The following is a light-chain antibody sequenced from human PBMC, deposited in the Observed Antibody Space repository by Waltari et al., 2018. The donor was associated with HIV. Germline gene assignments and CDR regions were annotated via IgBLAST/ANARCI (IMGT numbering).Light chain of an antibody. CDR2: KAS. V-gene: IGKV1-5*03. CDR3: QQYQSYSQT. J-gene: IGKJ2*01. CDR1: QSISSW. Sequence: DIQMPQSPSTLSASVGDRVTITCRASQSISSWLAWYQQKPGKAPKLLSDKASSLERGVPSRFSGSGAGTEFTLTISSLQPDDFATYYCQQYQSYSQTFGQGTKLDIK.